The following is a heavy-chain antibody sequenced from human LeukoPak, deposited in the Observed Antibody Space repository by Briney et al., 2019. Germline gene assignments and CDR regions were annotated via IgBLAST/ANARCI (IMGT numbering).Heavy chain of an antibody. CDR1: GGSISSSSYY. D-gene: IGHD3-10*01. Sequence: KTSETLSLTCTVSGGSISSSSYYWGWIRQPPGKGLEWIGWIYYSGSTYYNPSLKSRVTISVDTSKNQFSLKLSSLTAADTAVYYCASPMVWGVIGPYFDYWGQGTLVTVSS. J-gene: IGHJ4*02. CDR3: ASPMVWGVIGPYFDY. V-gene: IGHV4-39*01. CDR2: IYYSGST.